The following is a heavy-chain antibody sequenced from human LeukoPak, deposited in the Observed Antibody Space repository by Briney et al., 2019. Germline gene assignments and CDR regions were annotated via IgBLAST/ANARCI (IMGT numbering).Heavy chain of an antibody. CDR1: GDTFSNYA. CDR3: ARTRITMVRGVPYTDY. D-gene: IGHD3-10*01. CDR2: VIPSSSSP. V-gene: IGHV1-69*05. J-gene: IGHJ4*02. Sequence: GASVKVSCKASGDTFSNYAFSWVRQAPGQGLEWLGWVIPSSSSPNYAQRFQDTVTITTDDSTSTAYLELRSLRSEDTAVYCCARTRITMVRGVPYTDYWGQGTLVTVSS.